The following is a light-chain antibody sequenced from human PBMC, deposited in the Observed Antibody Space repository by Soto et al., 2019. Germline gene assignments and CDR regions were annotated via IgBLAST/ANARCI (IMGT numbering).Light chain of an antibody. CDR2: RNN. CDR1: SSNIGSNY. J-gene: IGLJ1*01. V-gene: IGLV1-47*03. Sequence: QSVLTQPPSASGTPGQRVTISCSGSSSNIGSNYVYWYQQLPGTAPKLLIYRNNQRPSGVPDRFSGSKSGTSASLAISGLWSEDEADYYSAAWDDSLSGNYVFGTGTKVTVL. CDR3: AAWDDSLSGNYV.